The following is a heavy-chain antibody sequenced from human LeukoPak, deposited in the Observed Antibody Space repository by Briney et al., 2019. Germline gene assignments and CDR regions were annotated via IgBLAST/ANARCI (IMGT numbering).Heavy chain of an antibody. D-gene: IGHD6-19*01. CDR3: ARGRAVARY. Sequence: SETLSLTCAVYGGSFSGYYWSWIRQPPGKGLEWIGEINHSGSTNYNPSLKSRVTISVDTSKNQFSLKLSSVTAADTAVYYCARGRAVARYWGQGTIVTVSS. J-gene: IGHJ4*02. CDR2: INHSGST. CDR1: GGSFSGYY. V-gene: IGHV4-34*01.